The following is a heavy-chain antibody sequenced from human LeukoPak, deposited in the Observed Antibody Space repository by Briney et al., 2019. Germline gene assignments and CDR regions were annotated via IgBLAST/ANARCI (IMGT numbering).Heavy chain of an antibody. CDR2: IYSGGST. J-gene: IGHJ4*02. CDR1: GFTVSSNY. Sequence: GGSLRLSCTASGFTVSSNYMSWVRQAPGKGLEWGSVIYSGGSTYYADSVKGRFTISRDNSKNTLYLQMNSLRAEDTAVYYCASKGRYCSGGSCYSSVYWGQGTLVTVSS. V-gene: IGHV3-66*01. CDR3: ASKGRYCSGGSCYSSVY. D-gene: IGHD2-15*01.